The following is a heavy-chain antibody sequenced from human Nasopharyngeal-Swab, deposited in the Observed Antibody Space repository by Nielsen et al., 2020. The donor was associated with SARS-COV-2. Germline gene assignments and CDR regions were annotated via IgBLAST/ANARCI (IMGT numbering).Heavy chain of an antibody. CDR3: ADPPFSEY. CDR1: GFPVSTSW. Sequence: GESLKLSFASSGFPVSTSWMDLVRQAPGKGLEWVSTIYSGGVNTWYADSVKGRFTISRDNSKSTLYLPMNSLRADDTALYYCADPPFSEYWGQGNLVTVSS. CDR2: IYSGGVNT. V-gene: IGHV3-23*01. J-gene: IGHJ4*02.